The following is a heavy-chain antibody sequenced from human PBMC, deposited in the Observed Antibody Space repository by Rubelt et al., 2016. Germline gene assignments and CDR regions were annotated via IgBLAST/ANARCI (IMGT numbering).Heavy chain of an antibody. J-gene: IGHJ4*02. CDR1: IGHVNSGSYF. Sequence: QLQLQESAPGLVKPSETLSLTCSVSIGHVNSGSYFWSWIRRPPGKGLEWIGEINHGGSTNYNPYPKSRVTISVDTSKTTFSLKGSSVTAADTAVYYWARGRVVSGWYRDYWGQGTLVIVSS. CDR2: INHGGST. D-gene: IGHD6-19*01. V-gene: IGHV4-61*01. CDR3: ARGRVVSGWYRDY.